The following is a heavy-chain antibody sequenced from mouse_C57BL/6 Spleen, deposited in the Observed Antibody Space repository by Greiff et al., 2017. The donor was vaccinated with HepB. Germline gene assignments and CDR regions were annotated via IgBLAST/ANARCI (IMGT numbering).Heavy chain of an antibody. V-gene: IGHV1-61*01. CDR3: AREGIYYGNSAWFAY. D-gene: IGHD2-1*01. J-gene: IGHJ3*01. Sequence: VQLQQPGAALVRPGSSVKLSCKASGYTFTSYWMDWVKQRPGQGLEWIGNIYPSDSETHYNQKFKDKATLTVDKSSSTAYMQLSSLTSEDSAVYYCAREGIYYGNSAWFAYWGQGTLVTVSA. CDR2: IYPSDSET. CDR1: GYTFTSYW.